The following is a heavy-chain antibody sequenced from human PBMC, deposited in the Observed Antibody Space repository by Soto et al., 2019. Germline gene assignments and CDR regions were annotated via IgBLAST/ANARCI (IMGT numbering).Heavy chain of an antibody. Sequence: AGSLSLSCAASGFTFSSCAMGWVRQAPGKGLEWVSDIIDSGSSTYYADSVKGRFTISRDNSKSTLYLQMNSLRAEDTALYYCAKGRSYYYYYGVDVWGQGTTVTVSS. CDR2: IIDSGSST. CDR1: GFTFSSCA. J-gene: IGHJ6*02. V-gene: IGHV3-23*01. CDR3: AKGRSYYYYYGVDV.